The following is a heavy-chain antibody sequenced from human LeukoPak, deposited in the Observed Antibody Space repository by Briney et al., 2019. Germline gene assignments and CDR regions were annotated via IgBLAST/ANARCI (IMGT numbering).Heavy chain of an antibody. J-gene: IGHJ5*02. CDR1: GGSFSGYY. V-gene: IGHV4-34*01. Sequence: SETLSLTCAVYGGSFSGYYWSWIRQPPGKGLEWIGEINHSGSTNYNPSLKSRVTISVDTSKNRFSLKLSSVTAADTAVYYCARGVFRGYYGSGSYYNRNWFDPWGQGTLVTVSS. D-gene: IGHD3-10*01. CDR3: ARGVFRGYYGSGSYYNRNWFDP. CDR2: INHSGST.